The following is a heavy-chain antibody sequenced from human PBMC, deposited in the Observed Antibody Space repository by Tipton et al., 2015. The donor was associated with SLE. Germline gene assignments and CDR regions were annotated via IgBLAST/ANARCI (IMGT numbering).Heavy chain of an antibody. D-gene: IGHD3-3*01. V-gene: IGHV3-74*01. CDR1: GFTFSTYW. CDR3: ARVSPLRFLEWFLDY. Sequence: GSLRLSCVASGFTFSTYWMHWVRQAPGKGLVWVSRINSDGSTTTYADSVKGRFTISRDNAKNALYLQMNSLRAEDTAVYYCARVSPLRFLEWFLDYWGQGTLVTVSS. CDR2: INSDGSTT. J-gene: IGHJ4*02.